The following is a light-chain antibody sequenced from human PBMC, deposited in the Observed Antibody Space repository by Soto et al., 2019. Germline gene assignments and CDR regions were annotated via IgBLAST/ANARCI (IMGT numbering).Light chain of an antibody. CDR2: AAS. V-gene: IGKV3-15*01. Sequence: GERSNLACRARQSLRSGDLAWYQPKPGQAPRLLIYAASTRATGIPDRFSGSGSGTEFTLTISSLQSEDIAVYYCHQYNYVPPWTIDQGTKV. CDR3: HQYNYVPPWT. CDR1: QSLRSGD. J-gene: IGKJ1*01.